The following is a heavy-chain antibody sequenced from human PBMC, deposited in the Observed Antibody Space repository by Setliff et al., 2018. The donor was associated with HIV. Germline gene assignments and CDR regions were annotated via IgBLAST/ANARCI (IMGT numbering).Heavy chain of an antibody. CDR3: ARDLGIVIPFDY. Sequence: GASVKVSCKASGYSFSGYYMSWIRRAPGQALEWMGRINPNNGATEYAQKFQGRVTMTSDSLTSTAHMELTRLRSDDTAVYYCARDLGIVIPFDYWGQGTLVTVSS. J-gene: IGHJ4*02. CDR2: INPNNGAT. D-gene: IGHD3-16*01. V-gene: IGHV1-2*06. CDR1: GYSFSGYY.